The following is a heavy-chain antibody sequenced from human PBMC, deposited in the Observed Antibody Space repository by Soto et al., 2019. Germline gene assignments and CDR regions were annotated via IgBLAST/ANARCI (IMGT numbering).Heavy chain of an antibody. Sequence: SVKVSCKASGGTFSSYAISWVRQAPGQGLEWMGGIIPIFGTANYAQKFQGRVTITADESTSTAYMELSSLRSEDTAVYYCATTTLGYSYGLGYYYGMDVWGQGTTVTVSS. J-gene: IGHJ6*02. V-gene: IGHV1-69*13. CDR1: GGTFSSYA. CDR2: IIPIFGTA. CDR3: ATTTLGYSYGLGYYYGMDV. D-gene: IGHD5-18*01.